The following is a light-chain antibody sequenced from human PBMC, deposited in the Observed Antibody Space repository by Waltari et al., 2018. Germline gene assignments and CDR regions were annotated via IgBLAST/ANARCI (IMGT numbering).Light chain of an antibody. CDR2: SND. CDR1: SSNIGGNS. Sequence: QSVLTQPPSASGTPGQRVTISCSGSSSNIGGNSVNWYQHLPGTAPKLLIYSNDLRPPEVPDRCSVSKSGTSASLAISGRQSEDEADYYGSAWDDSLGGPYVVFGGGTKLTVL. CDR3: SAWDDSLGGPYVV. J-gene: IGLJ2*01. V-gene: IGLV1-44*01.